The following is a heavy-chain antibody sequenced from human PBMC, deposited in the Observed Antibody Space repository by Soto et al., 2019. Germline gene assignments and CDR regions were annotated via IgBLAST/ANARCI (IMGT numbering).Heavy chain of an antibody. CDR3: ARVASSGRFLEWLLAY. Sequence: ASVKVSCKASGYTFTSYYMHWVRQAPRQGLEWMGIINPSGGSTSYAQKFQGRVTMTRDTSTSTVYMELSSLRSEDTAVYYCARVASSGRFLEWLLAYWGQGTLVTVSS. D-gene: IGHD3-3*01. J-gene: IGHJ4*02. CDR1: GYTFTSYY. V-gene: IGHV1-46*01. CDR2: INPSGGST.